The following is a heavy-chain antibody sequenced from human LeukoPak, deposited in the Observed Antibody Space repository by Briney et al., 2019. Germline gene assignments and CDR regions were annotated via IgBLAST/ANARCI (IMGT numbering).Heavy chain of an antibody. CDR3: ARASGGAAAGLDY. D-gene: IGHD6-13*01. V-gene: IGHV4-59*08. CDR2: IYYSGST. Sequence: SETLSLTCTVSGGSISSYYWSWIRQPPGKGLEWIGYIYYSGSTNYSPSLKSRVTISVDTSKNQFSLKLSSVTAADTAVYYCARASGGAAAGLDYWGRGTLVTVSS. CDR1: GGSISSYY. J-gene: IGHJ4*02.